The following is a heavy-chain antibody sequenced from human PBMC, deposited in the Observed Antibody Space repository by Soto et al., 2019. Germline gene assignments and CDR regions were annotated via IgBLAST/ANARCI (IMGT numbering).Heavy chain of an antibody. Sequence: QVQLVQSGAEVKMPGASVKVSCKTSGYTFISYDINWVRQATGQGLEWMGWMNPNSGNTGYAQEFQGRVTMTRSISTRTAYMELTNLKSEDTGVYYCARGPYDFPRHWFDPWGQGTLVTVSS. CDR2: MNPNSGNT. D-gene: IGHD3-22*01. J-gene: IGHJ5*02. V-gene: IGHV1-8*01. CDR1: GYTFISYD. CDR3: ARGPYDFPRHWFDP.